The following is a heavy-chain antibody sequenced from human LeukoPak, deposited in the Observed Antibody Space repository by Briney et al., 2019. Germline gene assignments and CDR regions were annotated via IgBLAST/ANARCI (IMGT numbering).Heavy chain of an antibody. CDR1: GYSFTGYG. CDR3: ARFSIPANWFDP. V-gene: IGHV1-18*01. CDR2: ISGHNGKT. Sequence: GASVKVSCKTSGYSFTGYGITWVRQAPGQGPEWMGWISGHNGKTDYAQKFEDRVTMTTDTSTRIAYMELRSLGSDDTAIYYCARFSIPANWFDPWGQGTLVTVSS. D-gene: IGHD6-25*01. J-gene: IGHJ5*02.